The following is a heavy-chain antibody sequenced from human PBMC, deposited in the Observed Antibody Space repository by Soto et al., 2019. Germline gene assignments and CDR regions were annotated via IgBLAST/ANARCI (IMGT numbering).Heavy chain of an antibody. V-gene: IGHV3-48*01. CDR1: GFTFSSYN. CDR2: ISSSSSTI. D-gene: IGHD2-2*01. CDR3: ARGGSIVVVPAAKNNFDY. Sequence: GGSLRLSCAASGFTFSSYNMNWVRQAPGKGLEWVSYISSSSSTIYYADSVKGRFTISRDNAKNSLYLQMNSLRAEDTAVYYCARGGSIVVVPAAKNNFDYWGQGTLVTVSS. J-gene: IGHJ4*02.